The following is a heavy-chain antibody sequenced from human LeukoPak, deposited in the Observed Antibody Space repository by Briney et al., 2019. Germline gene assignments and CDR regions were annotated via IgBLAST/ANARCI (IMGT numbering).Heavy chain of an antibody. V-gene: IGHV3-7*03. Sequence: PGGSLRLSCAASGFSFGLHWMNWVRQAPGKGLEWVANIKEDGTLAYYADSVTGRFSISRDNTKNSLYLQMNGLRAEDTAVYFCVRDGYNQNRFDFWGQGSLVTVSS. J-gene: IGHJ4*02. CDR1: GFSFGLHW. CDR3: VRDGYNQNRFDF. D-gene: IGHD3-22*01. CDR2: IKEDGTLA.